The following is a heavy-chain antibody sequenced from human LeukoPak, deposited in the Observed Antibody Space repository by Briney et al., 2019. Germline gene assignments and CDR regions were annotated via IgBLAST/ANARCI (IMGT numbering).Heavy chain of an antibody. J-gene: IGHJ4*02. CDR2: IYYSGST. Sequence: SQTLSLTCTVSGGSISSGDYYWSWIRQPPGKGLGWIGYIYYSGSTYYNPSLKSRVTISVDTSKNQFSLKLSSVTAADTAVYYCARTRYYDLWSGYSDYWGQGTLVTVSS. CDR1: GGSISSGDYY. V-gene: IGHV4-30-4*08. CDR3: ARTRYYDLWSGYSDY. D-gene: IGHD3-3*01.